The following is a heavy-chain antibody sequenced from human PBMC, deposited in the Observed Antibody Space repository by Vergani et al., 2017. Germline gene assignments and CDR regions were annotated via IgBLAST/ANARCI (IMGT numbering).Heavy chain of an antibody. D-gene: IGHD3-9*01. Sequence: QVQVVQSGAEVKKSGASVKVSCKTSGYTFSNYYMHWVRQAPGQGLEWMGIINPSGGHTNYAQKFQGRVTMTRDTSTSTVYMELSSLRSEDTAIYYCGRRDYGILTGYRDWGQGTLVAVSA. CDR3: GRRDYGILTGYRD. CDR1: GYTFSNYY. V-gene: IGHV1-46*03. J-gene: IGHJ4*02. CDR2: INPSGGHT.